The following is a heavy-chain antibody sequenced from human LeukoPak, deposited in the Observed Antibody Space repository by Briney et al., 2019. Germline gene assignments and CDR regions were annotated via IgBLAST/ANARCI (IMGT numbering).Heavy chain of an antibody. Sequence: PGGSLSLSCAASGFTVSSNYMSWVRQAPGKGLEWVSVIYSGGSTYYADSVKGRFTISRDNSKNTLYLQMNSLRAEDTAVYYCARASWSGYYTGVYFDYWGQGTLVTVSS. CDR2: IYSGGST. V-gene: IGHV3-53*01. D-gene: IGHD3-3*01. CDR3: ARASWSGYYTGVYFDY. CDR1: GFTVSSNY. J-gene: IGHJ4*02.